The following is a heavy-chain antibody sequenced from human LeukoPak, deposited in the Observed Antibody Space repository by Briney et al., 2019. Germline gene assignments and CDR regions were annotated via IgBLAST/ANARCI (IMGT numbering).Heavy chain of an antibody. CDR1: GYTFTSYG. J-gene: IGHJ4*02. CDR2: ISAYNGNT. V-gene: IGHV1-18*01. Sequence: GASVKVSCKASGYTFTSYGISWVRQAPGQGLEWMGWISAYNGNTNYAQKLQGRVTMTTDTSTSTAYMELRSLRSDDTAVYCCARDRDGEYYDSSGYDYWGQGTLVTVSS. CDR3: ARDRDGEYYDSSGYDY. D-gene: IGHD3-22*01.